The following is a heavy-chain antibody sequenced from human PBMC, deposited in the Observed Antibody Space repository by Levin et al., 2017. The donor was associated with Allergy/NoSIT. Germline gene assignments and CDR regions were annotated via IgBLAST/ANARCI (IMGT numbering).Heavy chain of an antibody. CDR3: AKDIDRITDAFDI. CDR2: ISGSGGST. V-gene: IGHV3-23*01. CDR1: GFTFSSYA. D-gene: IGHD3-10*01. Sequence: ESLKISCAASGFTFSSYAMSWVRQAPGKGLEWVSAISGSGGSTYYADSVKGRFTISRDNSKNTLYLQMNSLRAEDTAVYYCAKDIDRITDAFDIWGQGTMVTVSS. J-gene: IGHJ3*02.